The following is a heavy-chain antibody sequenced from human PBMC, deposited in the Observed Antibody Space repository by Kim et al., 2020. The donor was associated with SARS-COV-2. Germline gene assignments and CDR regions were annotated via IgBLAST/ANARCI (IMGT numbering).Heavy chain of an antibody. CDR1: GGSISSYY. Sequence: SETLSLTCTVSGGSISSYYWSWIRQPPGKGLEWIGYIYYSGSTNYNPSLKSRVTISVDTSKNQFSLKLSSVTAADTAVYYCARDSSSWYGVFDYWGQGTLVTVSS. V-gene: IGHV4-59*13. CDR3: ARDSSSWYGVFDY. CDR2: IYYSGST. D-gene: IGHD6-13*01. J-gene: IGHJ4*02.